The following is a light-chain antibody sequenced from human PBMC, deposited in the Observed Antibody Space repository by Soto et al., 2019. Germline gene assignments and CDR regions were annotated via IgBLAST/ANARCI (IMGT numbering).Light chain of an antibody. V-gene: IGKV3-15*01. CDR1: QSVSSN. Sequence: IVMTQSPATLSVSPGERATLSCRASQSVSSNLAWYQQKPGQAPSLLIYGAFIRATGVPARFSGSGSGTEFTLTISSLQSEDFAFYYCQQYDNLPTFGQGPKVEIK. CDR2: GAF. J-gene: IGKJ1*01. CDR3: QQYDNLPT.